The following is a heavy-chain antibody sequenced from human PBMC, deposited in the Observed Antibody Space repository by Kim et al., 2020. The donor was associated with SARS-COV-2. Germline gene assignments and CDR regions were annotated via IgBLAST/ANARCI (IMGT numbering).Heavy chain of an antibody. J-gene: IGHJ5*02. CDR3: ARDYDDFWSAPYQNWFDP. CDR1: GFTFSSYA. CDR2: ISYDGSNK. D-gene: IGHD3-3*01. V-gene: IGHV3-30-3*01. Sequence: GGSLRLSCAASGFTFSSYAMHWVRQAPGKGLEWVAVISYDGSNKYYADSVKGRFTISRDNSKKTLYLQMNSLRAEDTAVYYCARDYDDFWSAPYQNWFDPWGQGTLVTVSS.